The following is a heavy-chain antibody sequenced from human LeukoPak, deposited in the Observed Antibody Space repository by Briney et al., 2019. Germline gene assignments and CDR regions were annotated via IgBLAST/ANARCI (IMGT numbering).Heavy chain of an antibody. Sequence: ASVKVSCKASGYTFTSYDINWVRQATGQGLEWMGWMNPNSGNTGYAQKFQGRVTITRNTSISTAYMELSSLRSEDTAVYYCARVRWLRGVAGWFDPWGQGTLVTVSS. CDR1: GYTFTSYD. D-gene: IGHD5-12*01. J-gene: IGHJ5*02. CDR3: ARVRWLRGVAGWFDP. CDR2: MNPNSGNT. V-gene: IGHV1-8*03.